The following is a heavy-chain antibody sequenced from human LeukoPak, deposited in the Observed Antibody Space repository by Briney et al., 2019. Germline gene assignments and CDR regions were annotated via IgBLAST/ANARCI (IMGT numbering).Heavy chain of an antibody. CDR2: ISSSSSYI. CDR3: ARGGSGSANLY. D-gene: IGHD4/OR15-4a*01. CDR1: GFTFSSYS. Sequence: GGSLRLSCAASGFTFSSYSMSWVRQAPGKGLEWVSSISSSSSYIYYADSVKGRFTISRDNAKNSLYLQMNSLRAEDTAVYYCARGGSGSANLYWGQGTLVTVSS. V-gene: IGHV3-21*01. J-gene: IGHJ4*02.